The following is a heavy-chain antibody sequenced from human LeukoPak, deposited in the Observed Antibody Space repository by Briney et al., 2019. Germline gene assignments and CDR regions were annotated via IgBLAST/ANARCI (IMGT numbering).Heavy chain of an antibody. J-gene: IGHJ4*02. CDR3: ARDGRFDY. Sequence: PGGSLRLSCATSEFTFSSYAMQWVRQAPGKGLEWVSYISSSSSTMFYADSVKGRFTISRDNAKNSLYLQMNSLRDEDTAVYYCARDGRFDYWGQGTLVTVSS. V-gene: IGHV3-48*02. CDR1: EFTFSSYA. CDR2: ISSSSSTM.